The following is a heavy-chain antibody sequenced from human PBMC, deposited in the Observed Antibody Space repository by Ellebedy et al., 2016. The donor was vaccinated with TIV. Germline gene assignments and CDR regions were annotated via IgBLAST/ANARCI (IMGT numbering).Heavy chain of an antibody. V-gene: IGHV1-8*01. J-gene: IGHJ6*03. CDR3: GTPMVGDFSYYYMDV. D-gene: IGHD5-18*01. CDR2: VNPNSGYT. CDR1: GYTFTSYD. Sequence: ASVKVSCXASGYTFTSYDIHWVRQAPGQGLEWMGWVNPNSGYTGYAQMFQRRVTMTRNTSINTAYMELRSLRSDDTAVYYCGTPMVGDFSYYYMDVWGKGTTVTVSS.